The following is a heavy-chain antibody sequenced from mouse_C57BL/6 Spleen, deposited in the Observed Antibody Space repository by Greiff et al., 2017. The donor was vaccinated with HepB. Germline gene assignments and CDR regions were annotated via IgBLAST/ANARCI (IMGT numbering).Heavy chain of an antibody. CDR1: GYTFTDYE. D-gene: IGHD3-2*02. CDR3: TRGQLRLRETWFGY. V-gene: IGHV1-15*01. J-gene: IGHJ3*01. CDR2: IDPETGGT. Sequence: QVQLQQSGAELVRPGASVTLSCKASGYTFTDYEMHWVKQTPVHGLEWIGAIDPETGGTAYNQKFKGKAILTADKSSSTADMELRSLTSEDSAVYYCTRGQLRLRETWFGYWGQGTLVTVSA.